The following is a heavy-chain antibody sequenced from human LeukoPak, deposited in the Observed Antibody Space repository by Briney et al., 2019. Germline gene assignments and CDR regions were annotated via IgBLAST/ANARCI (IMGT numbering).Heavy chain of an antibody. J-gene: IGHJ4*02. CDR2: ISYDGSNK. D-gene: IGHD6-13*01. V-gene: IGHV3-30*03. Sequence: PGGSLRLSCAASGFTFSSYGMHWVRQAPGKGLEWVAVISYDGSNKYYADSVKGRFTISRDNSKNTLYLQMNSLRAEDTAVYYCARDRLFLIAAAPTDYWGQGTLVTVSS. CDR3: ARDRLFLIAAAPTDY. CDR1: GFTFSSYG.